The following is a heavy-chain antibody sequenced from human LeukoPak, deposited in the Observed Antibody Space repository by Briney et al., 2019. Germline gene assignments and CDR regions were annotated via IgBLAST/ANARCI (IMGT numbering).Heavy chain of an antibody. Sequence: GGSLRLSCAASGFTFSSYSMNWVRQAPGKGLEWVSSISSSSSYIYYADSVKGRFTISRDNAKNSLYLQMNSLRAEDTAVYYCAKDRYYDSSGFDYWGQGTLVTVSS. J-gene: IGHJ4*02. V-gene: IGHV3-21*01. CDR1: GFTFSSYS. CDR2: ISSSSSYI. CDR3: AKDRYYDSSGFDY. D-gene: IGHD3-22*01.